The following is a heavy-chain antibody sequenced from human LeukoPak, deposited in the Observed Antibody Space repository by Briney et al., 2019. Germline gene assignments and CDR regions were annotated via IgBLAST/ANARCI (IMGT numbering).Heavy chain of an antibody. Sequence: GGSLRLSCAASGFTVSSNYMSWVRQAPGKGLGWVSPIYSGGNTYYADSVKGRFTISRDNSKNTLYLQMNSLRAEDTAVYYCARRGSNTWLFDYWGQGTLVTVSS. CDR1: GFTVSSNY. D-gene: IGHD6-13*01. CDR2: IYSGGNT. CDR3: ARRGSNTWLFDY. J-gene: IGHJ4*02. V-gene: IGHV3-53*01.